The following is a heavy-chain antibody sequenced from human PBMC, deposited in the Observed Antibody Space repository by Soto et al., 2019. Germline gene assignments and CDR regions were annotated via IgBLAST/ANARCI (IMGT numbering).Heavy chain of an antibody. CDR1: GYTFTSYA. V-gene: IGHV1-3*01. CDR2: ISAGNGNT. Sequence: ASVKVSCKAPGYTFTSYAMHWVRQAPGQRLEWMGWISAGNGNTKYSQKFQGRVTITRDTSASTAYMELSSLRSEDTAVYYCARAYYYDKGPMGAFDIWGKGTVVTVSS. D-gene: IGHD3-22*01. J-gene: IGHJ3*02. CDR3: ARAYYYDKGPMGAFDI.